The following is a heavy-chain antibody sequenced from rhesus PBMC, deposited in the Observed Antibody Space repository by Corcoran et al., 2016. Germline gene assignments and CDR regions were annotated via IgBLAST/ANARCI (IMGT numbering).Heavy chain of an antibody. Sequence: QVQLQESGPGLLKPSETLPLTCAGSGGCTSGGSGGGWISRPPGKGLGWIGSIYSSSGNTYYNPSLKSRVTISTDTSKNQFSLKLSSVTAADTAVYYCARVKRPRYFDYWGQGVLVTVSS. V-gene: IGHV4S7*01. CDR3: ARVKRPRYFDY. CDR2: IYSSSGNT. CDR1: GGCTSGGSG. J-gene: IGHJ4*01.